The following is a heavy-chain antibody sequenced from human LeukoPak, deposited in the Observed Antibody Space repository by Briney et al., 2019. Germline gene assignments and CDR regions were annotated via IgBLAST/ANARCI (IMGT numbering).Heavy chain of an antibody. CDR3: ASGSGGYCSSTSCYFIGQQPGAFDI. CDR2: INPNSGGT. D-gene: IGHD2-2*01. Sequence: ASVKVSCKASGYTFTGYYMHWVRQAPGQGLEWMGWINPNSGGTNYAQKFQGRVTMTRDTSISTAYMELSRLRSDDTAVYYCASGSGGYCSSTSCYFIGQQPGAFDIWGQGTMVTVSS. J-gene: IGHJ3*02. CDR1: GYTFTGYY. V-gene: IGHV1-2*02.